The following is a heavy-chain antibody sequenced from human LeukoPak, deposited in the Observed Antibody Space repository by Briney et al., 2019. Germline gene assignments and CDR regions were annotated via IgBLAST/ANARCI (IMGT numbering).Heavy chain of an antibody. Sequence: PSETLSLTCAVYDGSLSGYYWTWIRQPPGKGLEWIGEIDDSGNTNYNPSLQSRVTISVDTSKNQFSLKLSSVTAADTAVYYCARLRLPLSVTTPRINWYFALWGRGTLVTVSS. J-gene: IGHJ2*01. CDR2: IDDSGNT. D-gene: IGHD4-17*01. CDR1: DGSLSGYY. V-gene: IGHV4-34*01. CDR3: ARLRLPLSVTTPRINWYFAL.